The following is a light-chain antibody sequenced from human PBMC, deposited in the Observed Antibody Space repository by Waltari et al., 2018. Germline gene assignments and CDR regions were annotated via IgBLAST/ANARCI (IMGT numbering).Light chain of an antibody. CDR2: GAT. CDR1: QSISVY. V-gene: IGKV1-39*01. Sequence: DIQMTQSPSTLSASVGDRVTISCRAGQSISVYLNWYQQKHGEAPKLLIHGATTLENGVPTRFSGSGSGTDFTFTISTLQPEDFATYYCQQSFTTLWTFGQGTEVEIK. CDR3: QQSFTTLWT. J-gene: IGKJ1*01.